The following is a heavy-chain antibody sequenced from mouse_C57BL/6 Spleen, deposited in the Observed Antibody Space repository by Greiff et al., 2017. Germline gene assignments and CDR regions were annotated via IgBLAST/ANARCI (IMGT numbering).Heavy chain of an antibody. V-gene: IGHV1-80*01. CDR2: IYPGDGDT. D-gene: IGHD4-1*01. Sequence: QVQLKESGAELVKPGASVKISCKASGYAFSSYWMNWVKQRPGKGLEWIGQIYPGDGDTNYNGKFKGKATLTADKSSSTAYMQLSSLTSEDSAVYFCAREGAPGTGDYFDYWGQGTTLTVSS. CDR3: AREGAPGTGDYFDY. J-gene: IGHJ2*01. CDR1: GYAFSSYW.